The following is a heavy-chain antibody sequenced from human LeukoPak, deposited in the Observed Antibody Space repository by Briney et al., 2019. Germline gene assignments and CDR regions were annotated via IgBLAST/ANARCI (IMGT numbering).Heavy chain of an antibody. Sequence: GGSLRLSCAASGFTFSSYGMHWVRQAPGKGLEWVAVISYDGSNKYYADSVKGRFTISRDNSKNTLYLQMNSLRAEDTAVYYCARDQNVVVPAAISNAFDIWGQGTMVTVSS. J-gene: IGHJ3*02. CDR2: ISYDGSNK. CDR3: ARDQNVVVPAAISNAFDI. D-gene: IGHD2-2*01. CDR1: GFTFSSYG. V-gene: IGHV3-30*03.